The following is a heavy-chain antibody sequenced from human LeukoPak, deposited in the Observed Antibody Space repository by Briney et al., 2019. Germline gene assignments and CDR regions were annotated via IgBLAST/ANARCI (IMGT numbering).Heavy chain of an antibody. CDR1: GFTFSDYY. V-gene: IGHV3-11*04. CDR3: AREYGDGDAFDI. D-gene: IGHD4-17*01. CDR2: ITSSGSTT. J-gene: IGHJ3*02. Sequence: PGGSLRLSCAASGFTFSDYYMSWIRQAPGKGLEWVSYITSSGSTTYYADSVKGRFTISRDNAKNSLYLQVNSLRAEDTAVYYCAREYGDGDAFDIWGQGTMVTVSS.